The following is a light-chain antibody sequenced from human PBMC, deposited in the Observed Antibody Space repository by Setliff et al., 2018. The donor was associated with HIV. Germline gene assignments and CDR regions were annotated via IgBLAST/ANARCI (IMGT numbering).Light chain of an antibody. CDR3: TSSTGSVIL. CDR1: SSDIGGYNS. Sequence: QSALAQPASVSGSPGQSITIPCTGTSSDIGGYNSVSWYQQHPDKAPKLMIYAVSNRPSGVSNRFSGSKSGNTASLTISGLQAEDEADYYCTSSTGSVILFGGGTKVTVL. CDR2: AVS. V-gene: IGLV2-14*03. J-gene: IGLJ2*01.